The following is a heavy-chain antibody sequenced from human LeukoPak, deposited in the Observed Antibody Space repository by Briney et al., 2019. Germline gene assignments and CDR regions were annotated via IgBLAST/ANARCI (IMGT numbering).Heavy chain of an antibody. Sequence: GGSLRLSCAASGFTFSSYAMSWVRQAPGKGLEWVSAISGSGGSTYYADSVKGRFTISRDNSKNTLYLQMNSLRAEDTAVYYCANDTSYDFWSGYFDYWGQGTLVTVSS. CDR2: ISGSGGST. D-gene: IGHD3-3*01. CDR1: GFTFSSYA. V-gene: IGHV3-23*01. CDR3: ANDTSYDFWSGYFDY. J-gene: IGHJ4*02.